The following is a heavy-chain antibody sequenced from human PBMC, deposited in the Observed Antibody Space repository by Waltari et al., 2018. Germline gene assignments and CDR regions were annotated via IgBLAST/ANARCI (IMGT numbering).Heavy chain of an antibody. CDR2: INSNSGGT. V-gene: IGHV1-2*02. Sequence: QVQLVQSGAEVKKPGASVKVSCKASGYTFTGYYIHWVRQAPGQGLEWMGWINSNSGGTHYAQKFQGSVTMTRDTSISTAYLELRSLRSDDTALYYCARVRLATGFSQYWGQGTLVTVSS. J-gene: IGHJ4*02. CDR3: ARVRLATGFSQY. CDR1: GYTFTGYY. D-gene: IGHD5-12*01.